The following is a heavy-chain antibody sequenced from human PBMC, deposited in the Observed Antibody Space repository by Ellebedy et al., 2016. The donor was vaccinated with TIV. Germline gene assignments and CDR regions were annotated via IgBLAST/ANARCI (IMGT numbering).Heavy chain of an antibody. D-gene: IGHD1-26*01. V-gene: IGHV3-23*01. CDR3: AKMRGWDLRAWFDY. CDR2: IYGSGGRGST. J-gene: IGHJ4*02. CDR1: GFTFSAYA. Sequence: PGGSLRLSCVASGFTFSAYAMGWVRQAPGKGLEWVSGIYGSGGRGSTYYADSLKGRFTISRDNSKNTVDLQMSSLKAEDTAVYYCAKMRGWDLRAWFDYWGQGILVTVSS.